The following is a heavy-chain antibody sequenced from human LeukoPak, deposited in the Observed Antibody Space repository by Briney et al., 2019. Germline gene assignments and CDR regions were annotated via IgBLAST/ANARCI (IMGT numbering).Heavy chain of an antibody. CDR3: AKVLGEFPYYGMGV. Sequence: GGSLRLSCAASGFTFSSYAMSWVRQAPGKGLEWVSAISGSGGSTYYADSVKGRFTISRDNSKNTLYLQMNSLRAEDTAVYYCAKVLGEFPYYGMGVWGQGTTVTVSS. V-gene: IGHV3-23*01. CDR2: ISGSGGST. D-gene: IGHD3-10*01. CDR1: GFTFSSYA. J-gene: IGHJ6*02.